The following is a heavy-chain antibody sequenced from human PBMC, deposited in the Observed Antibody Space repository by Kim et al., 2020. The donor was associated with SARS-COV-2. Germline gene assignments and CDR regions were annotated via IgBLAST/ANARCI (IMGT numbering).Heavy chain of an antibody. CDR3: ARGGLSGFWSGYWIFDY. CDR2: IIPIFGTA. Sequence: SVKVSCKASGGTFSSYAISWVRQAPGQGLEWMGGIIPIFGTANYAQKFQGRVTITADESTSTAYMELSSLRSEDTAVYYCARGGLSGFWSGYWIFDYWGQGTLVTVSS. D-gene: IGHD3-3*01. V-gene: IGHV1-69*13. J-gene: IGHJ4*02. CDR1: GGTFSSYA.